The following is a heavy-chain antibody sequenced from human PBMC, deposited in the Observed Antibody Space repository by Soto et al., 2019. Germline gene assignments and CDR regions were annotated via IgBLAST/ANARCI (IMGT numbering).Heavy chain of an antibody. CDR1: GGSIGGGGDY. V-gene: IGHV4-31*03. Sequence: PSETLSLTCSVSGGSIGGGGDYWSWIRQHPGKGLEWIGYIYYSGSTYYNPSLKSRVTISVDTSKNQFSLKLSSVTAADTAVYYCARDIGTISSSSWYHYGMDVWGQGTTVTVSS. J-gene: IGHJ6*02. D-gene: IGHD6-13*01. CDR3: ARDIGTISSSSWYHYGMDV. CDR2: IYYSGST.